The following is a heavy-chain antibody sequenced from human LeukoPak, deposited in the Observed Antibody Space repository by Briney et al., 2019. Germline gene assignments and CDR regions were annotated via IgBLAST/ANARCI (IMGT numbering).Heavy chain of an antibody. CDR3: ARGDDFWSGPYDY. V-gene: IGHV4-39*07. CDR1: GGSISSSSYY. CDR2: IYYSGST. Sequence: SETLSLTCTVSGGSISSSSYYWGWIRQPPGKGLGWIGSIYYSGSTYYNPSLKSRVTISVDTSKNQFSLKLSSVTAADTAVYYCARGDDFWSGPYDYWGQGTLVTVSS. J-gene: IGHJ4*02. D-gene: IGHD3-3*01.